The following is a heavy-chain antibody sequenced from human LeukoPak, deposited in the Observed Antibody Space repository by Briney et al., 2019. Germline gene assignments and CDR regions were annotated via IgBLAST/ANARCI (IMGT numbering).Heavy chain of an antibody. D-gene: IGHD3-9*01. CDR2: ISGYGDTT. J-gene: IGHJ4*02. CDR3: ARVLGGSKILTGYYNY. Sequence: GSLRLSFAASGFTFSSYAMSWVRPAPGKGLEWVSAISGYGDTTYYADSVKGRFTISRDNSKSTLCLQMNSLRAEDTAVYFCARVLGGSKILTGYYNYWGQGTLVTVSS. CDR1: GFTFSSYA. V-gene: IGHV3-23*01.